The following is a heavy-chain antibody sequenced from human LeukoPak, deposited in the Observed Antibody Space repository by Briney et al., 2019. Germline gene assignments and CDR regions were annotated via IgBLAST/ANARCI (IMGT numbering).Heavy chain of an antibody. V-gene: IGHV1-18*01. Sequence: GAPVKASCQAYGYSFTSYGISWVRQAPGQGLEWREWISAYNGKTNYAQKLQGRVTMTPDTSTSTAYMELRSLRSDDTAVYYCARDELLDRDDYVWWSYRLFDYWGQGTLVTVSS. D-gene: IGHD3-16*02. CDR3: ARDELLDRDDYVWWSYRLFDY. J-gene: IGHJ4*02. CDR2: ISAYNGKT. CDR1: GYSFTSYG.